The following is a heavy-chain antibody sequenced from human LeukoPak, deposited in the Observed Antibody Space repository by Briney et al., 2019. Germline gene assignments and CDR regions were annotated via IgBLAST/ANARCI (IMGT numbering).Heavy chain of an antibody. D-gene: IGHD3-22*01. CDR1: GYTFTNYA. J-gene: IGHJ4*02. CDR3: ARGGYYFDSSGNYFFDF. Sequence: GASVKVSRKASGYTFTNYAIHWVCQVPGPRLEWMGWINVNNGNTQYSQKFQGRVTTTTDTSASTAYMELSSLRSEDTAVYYCARGGYYFDSSGNYFFDFWGQGTLVTVSS. CDR2: INVNNGNT. V-gene: IGHV1-3*01.